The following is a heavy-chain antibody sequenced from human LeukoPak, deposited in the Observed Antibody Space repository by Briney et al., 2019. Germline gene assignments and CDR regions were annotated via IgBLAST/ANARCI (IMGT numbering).Heavy chain of an antibody. J-gene: IGHJ4*02. CDR3: ARLATYYYGSMTYYFFEH. Sequence: KSGGSLRLSCAASGFTFSGHYMTWIRQAPGKGLEWISYISDGGNTIFYADSVKGRFTISRDNAKTSLYLQMNSLRDEDTAVYYCARLATYYYGSMTYYFFEHWGQGILVTVSS. CDR2: ISDGGNTI. D-gene: IGHD3-10*01. V-gene: IGHV3-11*04. CDR1: GFTFSGHY.